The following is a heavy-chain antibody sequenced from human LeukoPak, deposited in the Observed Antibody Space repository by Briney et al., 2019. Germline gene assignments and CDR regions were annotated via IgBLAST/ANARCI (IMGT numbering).Heavy chain of an antibody. J-gene: IGHJ6*02. V-gene: IGHV1-18*01. CDR3: ARYDYVWGSYRYHSYDGMDV. D-gene: IGHD3-16*02. CDR1: GYTFTIYG. Sequence: ASVKVSCKASGYTFTIYGISWVRQAPGQGLEWMGWISAYNGNTNYAQKLQGRVTMTTDTSTSTAYMELRSLRSDDTAVYYCARYDYVWGSYRYHSYDGMDVWGQGTTVTVSS. CDR2: ISAYNGNT.